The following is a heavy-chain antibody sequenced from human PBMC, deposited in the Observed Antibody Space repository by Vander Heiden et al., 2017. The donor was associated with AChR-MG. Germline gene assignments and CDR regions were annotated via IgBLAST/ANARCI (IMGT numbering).Heavy chain of an antibody. Sequence: QVQLVESGGGVVQPGRSLRLSCAASGFTFNGYGRHWVRQAPGEGLEWVAVISYDGSNKYYADSVKGRFTISRDNSKNTLYLQMNSLRAEDTAVYYCASSRLLYGDYAALGYWGQGTLVTVSS. J-gene: IGHJ4*02. CDR1: GFTFNGYG. CDR3: ASSRLLYGDYAALGY. D-gene: IGHD4-17*01. V-gene: IGHV3-30*03. CDR2: ISYDGSNK.